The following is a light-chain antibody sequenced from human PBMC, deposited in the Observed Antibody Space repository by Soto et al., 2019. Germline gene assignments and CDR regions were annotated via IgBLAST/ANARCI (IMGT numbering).Light chain of an antibody. J-gene: IGLJ1*01. CDR2: EVS. CDR1: SSDVGGYKY. Sequence: QSVLTQPASVSGSPGQSITISCTGTSSDVGGYKYVSWYQQHPGKSPRLMIYEVSNRPSGVSHRFSGSKSGNTASLTISGLQAEEEADYYCSAYTSSSTIYVFGTGTKVTV. V-gene: IGLV2-14*01. CDR3: SAYTSSSTIYV.